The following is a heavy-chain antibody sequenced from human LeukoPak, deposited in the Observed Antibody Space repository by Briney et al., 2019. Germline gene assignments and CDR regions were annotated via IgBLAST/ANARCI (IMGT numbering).Heavy chain of an antibody. V-gene: IGHV3-30-3*01. D-gene: IGHD4-23*01. CDR2: ISYDGSNK. CDR3: AKDQVGSPDY. J-gene: IGHJ4*02. Sequence: PGGSLRLSCAASGFTFSSYAMHWVRQAPGKGLEWVAVISYDGSNKYYADSVKGRFTISRDNSKNTLYLQMNSLRAEDTAVYYCAKDQVGSPDYWGQGTLVTVSS. CDR1: GFTFSSYA.